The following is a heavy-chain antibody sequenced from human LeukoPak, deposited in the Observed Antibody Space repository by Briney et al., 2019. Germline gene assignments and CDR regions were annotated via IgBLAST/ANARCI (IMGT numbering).Heavy chain of an antibody. CDR2: ISYDGSNK. Sequence: PGGSLRLSCAASRFTFSSYAMHWVRQAPGKGLEWVAVISYDGSNKYYADSVKGRFTISRDNSKNTLYLQMNSLRAEDTAVYYCARVMGYYDSSGYSFGDYWGQGTLVTVSS. D-gene: IGHD3-22*01. V-gene: IGHV3-30*04. CDR1: RFTFSSYA. J-gene: IGHJ4*02. CDR3: ARVMGYYDSSGYSFGDY.